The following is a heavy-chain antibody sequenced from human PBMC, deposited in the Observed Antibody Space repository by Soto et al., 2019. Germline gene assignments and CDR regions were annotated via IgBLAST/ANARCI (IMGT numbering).Heavy chain of an antibody. V-gene: IGHV1-3*01. CDR3: ARGIATGQLDP. D-gene: IGHD2-15*01. J-gene: IGHJ5*02. CDR1: GYTFTRYT. Sequence: QVQLVQSGAEVKKPGASVKISCKASGYTFTRYTMNWVRQAPGQRLEWMGWVNSDNGNTKSSQKFQDRVIITRDTPASTAYMDLSSLRSEETAVYYCARGIATGQLDPWGQGTLVTVSS. CDR2: VNSDNGNT.